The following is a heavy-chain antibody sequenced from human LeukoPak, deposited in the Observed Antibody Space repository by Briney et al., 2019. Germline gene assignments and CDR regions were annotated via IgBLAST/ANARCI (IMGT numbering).Heavy chain of an antibody. V-gene: IGHV4-34*01. D-gene: IGHD5-12*01. CDR3: ARRMASYSAFDI. CDR1: GGSFSGYY. Sequence: RTSETLSLTCAVYGGSFSGYYWSWIRQPPGKGLEWIGEINHSGSTNYNPSLKSRVTISVDTSKNQFSLKLSSATAADTAVYYCARRMASYSAFDIWGQGTMVTVSS. CDR2: INHSGST. J-gene: IGHJ3*02.